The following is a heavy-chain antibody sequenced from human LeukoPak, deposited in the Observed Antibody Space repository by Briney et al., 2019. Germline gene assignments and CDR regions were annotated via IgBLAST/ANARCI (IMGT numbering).Heavy chain of an antibody. D-gene: IGHD3-22*01. CDR2: VSGYNGNT. Sequence: ASVKVSCKTSGYTFSNHGITWVRQAPGQGLEWMGWVSGYNGNTNYAQNVQGRVNMTTDTSTNTAYMELRSLRSDDTAVYYCAKDIHPGLDSGASCCFDYWGQGTPVTVSS. V-gene: IGHV1-18*01. CDR1: GYTFSNHG. J-gene: IGHJ4*02. CDR3: AKDIHPGLDSGASCCFDY.